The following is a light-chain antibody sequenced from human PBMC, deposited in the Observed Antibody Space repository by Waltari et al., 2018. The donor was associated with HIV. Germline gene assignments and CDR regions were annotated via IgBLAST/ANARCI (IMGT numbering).Light chain of an antibody. CDR3: MQGTHWGGWEFFHHGGVRL. V-gene: IGKV2-30*01. CDR1: QSLVYSDGNTY. CDR2: KVS. Sequence: DVVMTQSPLSLPVTLGQPASISCRFSQSLVYSDGNTYLNWFQQRPGQSPRRLIYKVSNRDSGVPDRFSGSGSGTDFTLKISRVEAEDVGVYYCMQGTHWGGWEFFHHGGVRLLGGGTKVEIK. J-gene: IGKJ4*01.